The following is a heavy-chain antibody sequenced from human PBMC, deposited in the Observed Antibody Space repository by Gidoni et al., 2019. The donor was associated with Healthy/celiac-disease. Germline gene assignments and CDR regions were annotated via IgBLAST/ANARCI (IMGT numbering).Heavy chain of an antibody. D-gene: IGHD1-26*01. J-gene: IGHJ4*02. Sequence: EVQLLESGGGLVQPGGSLRLSCAVSGFTFSSYAMSWVRQAPGKGLEWVSAISGSGGSTYYEDSVKGRFTISRDNSKNTVYLQMNSLRDEDTAEYYCAKDYAGSGSPRGVDHWGQGTLVTVSS. CDR2: ISGSGGST. V-gene: IGHV3-23*01. CDR3: AKDYAGSGSPRGVDH. CDR1: GFTFSSYA.